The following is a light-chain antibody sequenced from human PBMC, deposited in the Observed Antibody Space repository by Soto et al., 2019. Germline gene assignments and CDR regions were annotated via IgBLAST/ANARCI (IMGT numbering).Light chain of an antibody. J-gene: IGKJ1*01. CDR3: QHYKRYSEA. CDR2: DAS. V-gene: IGKV1-33*01. CDR1: QDISNY. Sequence: IQMTQSPSTLSASVGDRVTITCQASQDISNYLNWHQQKPGKAPKALIHDASNLATGVPSRFSGSGSGTEFTLTISRLQPVDFAPCCCQHYKRYSEAFGQGTKLDIK.